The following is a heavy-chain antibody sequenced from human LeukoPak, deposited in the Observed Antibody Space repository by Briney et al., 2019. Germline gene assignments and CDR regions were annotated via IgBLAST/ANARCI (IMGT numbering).Heavy chain of an antibody. CDR2: INPNSGGT. CDR3: AGGQPYYYDSSGLPSPNFDY. CDR1: GYTFTGYY. Sequence: ASVKVSCKASGYTFTGYYMHWVRQAPGQGLEWMGWINPNSGGTNYAQKFQGRVTMTRDTSISTAYMELSRLRSDDTAVYYCAGGQPYYYDSSGLPSPNFDYWGQGTLVTVSS. D-gene: IGHD3-22*01. J-gene: IGHJ4*02. V-gene: IGHV1-2*02.